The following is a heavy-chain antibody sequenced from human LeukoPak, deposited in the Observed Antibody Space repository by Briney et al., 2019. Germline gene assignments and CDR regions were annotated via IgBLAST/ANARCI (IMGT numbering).Heavy chain of an antibody. Sequence: PETLSLTCAVYGGSLSGYYWSWIRRPPGKGLEGFGEINQSGSTNYNPSLKSRVTISVDTSKNQFSLKLSSVTAADTAVYYCARRRGTFTVTVPRKDVFDIWGQGTMVTVSS. CDR1: GGSLSGYY. J-gene: IGHJ3*02. CDR2: INQSGST. V-gene: IGHV4-34*01. CDR3: ARRRGTFTVTVPRKDVFDI. D-gene: IGHD4-11*01.